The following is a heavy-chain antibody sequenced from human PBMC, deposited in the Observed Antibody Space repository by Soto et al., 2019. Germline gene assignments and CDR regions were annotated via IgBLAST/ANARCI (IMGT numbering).Heavy chain of an antibody. CDR1: GFTFSYAW. V-gene: IGHV3-15*01. CDR2: IKSNSDGGTV. J-gene: IGHJ4*02. CDR3: KSDLLHMSDTWSNYDY. Sequence: EVQLVESGGGLVKPGGSLRLSCAASGFTFSYAWMTWVRQAPGKGLEWVGRIKSNSDGGTVVYAALVKGRFTISRDDSKDTLYLQMNSLKTEDTAVYYCKSDLLHMSDTWSNYDYWGQGTLVTVSS. D-gene: IGHD2-21*01.